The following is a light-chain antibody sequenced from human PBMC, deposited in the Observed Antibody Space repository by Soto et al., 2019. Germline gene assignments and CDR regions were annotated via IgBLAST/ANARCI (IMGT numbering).Light chain of an antibody. CDR1: QTVSSS. J-gene: IGKJ2*01. CDR2: GAS. Sequence: EVVLRQSPATLSASPGERATLSCRASQTVSSSLAWYQQRPGQAPRLLIYGASTRATGVSDRFSGSGSGTDFTLTISSLQSEDFAVYYCQQYIDWPPYTFGQGTKVDIK. CDR3: QQYIDWPPYT. V-gene: IGKV3-15*01.